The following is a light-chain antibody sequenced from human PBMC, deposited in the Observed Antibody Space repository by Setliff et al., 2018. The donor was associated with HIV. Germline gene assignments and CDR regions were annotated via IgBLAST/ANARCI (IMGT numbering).Light chain of an antibody. Sequence: SVLTQPASVSGSPGQSISISCTGTSSDVGGYNYVSWYQQHPGKAPKLMIYDVSNRPSGVSNRFSGSKSGNMASLTISGLQADDEADYYCSSYTTASTYVFGTGTKVTVL. CDR3: SSYTTASTYV. CDR2: DVS. V-gene: IGLV2-14*03. J-gene: IGLJ1*01. CDR1: SSDVGGYNY.